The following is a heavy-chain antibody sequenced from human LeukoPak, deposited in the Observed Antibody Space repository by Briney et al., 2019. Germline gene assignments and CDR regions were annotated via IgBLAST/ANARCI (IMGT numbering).Heavy chain of an antibody. V-gene: IGHV4-34*01. CDR2: IYYSGST. CDR1: GGSFSGYY. Sequence: PSETLSLTCAVYGGSFSGYYWSWIRQPPGKGLEWIGSIYYSGSTYYNPSLKSRVTISVDTSKNQFSLKLSSVTAADTAVYYCARNPLEVGTPPYYFDYWGQGTLVTVSS. D-gene: IGHD1-14*01. CDR3: ARNPLEVGTPPYYFDY. J-gene: IGHJ4*02.